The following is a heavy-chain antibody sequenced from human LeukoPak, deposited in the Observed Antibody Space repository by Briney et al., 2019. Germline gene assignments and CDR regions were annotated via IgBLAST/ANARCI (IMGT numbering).Heavy chain of an antibody. CDR1: GGTFNTYA. D-gene: IGHD3-22*01. J-gene: IGHJ5*02. Sequence: SVKVSCKASGGTFNTYAISWVRQAPGQGLEWMGNITVMLGTPNCAQKFQGRVTIIADKSTTTAYMELTSLRSQDTAVYYCARDSPNHYDSSGSYYDLHNWFDPWGQGTLVTVSS. V-gene: IGHV1-69*04. CDR3: ARDSPNHYDSSGSYYDLHNWFDP. CDR2: ITVMLGTP.